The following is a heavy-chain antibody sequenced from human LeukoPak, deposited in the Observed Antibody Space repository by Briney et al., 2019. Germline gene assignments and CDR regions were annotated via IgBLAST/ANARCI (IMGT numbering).Heavy chain of an antibody. CDR3: ARDRLYGDYEGSFGY. J-gene: IGHJ4*02. CDR2: IYYSGST. D-gene: IGHD4-17*01. CDR1: GGSISSSSYY. Sequence: SETLSLTCTVSGGSISSSSYYWGWIRQPPGKGLEWIGSIYYSGSTYYNPSLKSRVTISVDTSKNQFSLKLSSVTAADTAVYYCARDRLYGDYEGSFGYWGQGTLVTVSS. V-gene: IGHV4-39*07.